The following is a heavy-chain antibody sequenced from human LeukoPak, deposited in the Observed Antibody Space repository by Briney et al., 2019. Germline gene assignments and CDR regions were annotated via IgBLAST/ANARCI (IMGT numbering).Heavy chain of an antibody. CDR2: ISASGGST. CDR1: GFTFSSSA. V-gene: IGHV3-23*01. D-gene: IGHD2/OR15-2a*01. CDR3: AKDFREYYFDYYFDF. Sequence: PGGSLRLSCAASGFTFSSSAMSWVRQVPGKGLEWVSGISASGGSTSCADSVRGRFTISRDNAKNSLYLQMNSLRAEDTALYYCAKDFREYYFDYYFDFWGQGTLVTVSS. J-gene: IGHJ4*02.